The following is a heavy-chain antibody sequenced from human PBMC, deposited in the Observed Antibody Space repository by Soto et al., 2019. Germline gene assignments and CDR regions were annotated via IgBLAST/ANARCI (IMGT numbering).Heavy chain of an antibody. V-gene: IGHV4-4*07. D-gene: IGHD3-16*01. J-gene: IGHJ3*02. CDR3: AKDDSGAADI. Sequence: QVQLQESGPGLVEPSETLSLTCTVSGGSIRSYSLNWIRHPAGKGLEWVGRVDTTGGTNYIPSLQSRVTVSVDTSKNQFSLNLRFVTAADTAVYFCAKDDSGAADIWGQGTMVTVS. CDR1: GGSIRSYS. CDR2: VDTTGGT.